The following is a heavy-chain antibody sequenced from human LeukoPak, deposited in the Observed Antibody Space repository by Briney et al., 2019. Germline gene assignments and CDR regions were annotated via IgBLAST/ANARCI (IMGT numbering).Heavy chain of an antibody. Sequence: GGSLRLSCAASGFTFSSYAMSWVRQAPGKGLEWVSAISGRGGSTYYADSVKGRFTISRDNSKNTLYLQMNSLRAEDTAEYYCAKCVSTAMVYYYMDVWGKGTTVTVSS. CDR2: ISGRGGST. D-gene: IGHD5-18*01. V-gene: IGHV3-23*01. CDR1: GFTFSSYA. J-gene: IGHJ6*03. CDR3: AKCVSTAMVYYYMDV.